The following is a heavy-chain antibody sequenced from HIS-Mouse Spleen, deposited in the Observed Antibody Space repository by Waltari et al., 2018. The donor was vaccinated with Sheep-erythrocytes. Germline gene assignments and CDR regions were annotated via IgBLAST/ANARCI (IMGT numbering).Heavy chain of an antibody. D-gene: IGHD1-7*01. V-gene: IGHV3-53*01. CDR2: IYSGGST. J-gene: IGHJ3*02. CDR1: GFTVSSNY. CDR3: ARAVAGTPDAFDI. Sequence: EVQLVESGGGLIQPGGSLRLSCAASGFTVSSNYMSWVRQAPGKGVEGVSVIYSGGSTYYADSVKGRFTISRDNAKNSLYLQMNSLRAEYTAVYYCARAVAGTPDAFDIWGQGTMVTVSS.